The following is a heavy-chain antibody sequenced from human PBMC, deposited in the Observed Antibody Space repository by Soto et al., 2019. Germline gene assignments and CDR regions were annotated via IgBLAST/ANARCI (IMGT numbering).Heavy chain of an antibody. J-gene: IGHJ5*02. CDR1: GYTFTGYF. CDR3: ARSALVLGVYLPNTDWFDP. D-gene: IGHD2-8*02. CDR2: INPNSGDT. V-gene: IGHV1-2*02. Sequence: ASVKVSCKASGYTFTGYFMHWVRQAPGQGLEWMGWINPNSGDTNYAQKFQGRVAMTRDTSITTAYMELNSLRSDDTAVYYCARSALVLGVYLPNTDWFDPWGQGTLVTV.